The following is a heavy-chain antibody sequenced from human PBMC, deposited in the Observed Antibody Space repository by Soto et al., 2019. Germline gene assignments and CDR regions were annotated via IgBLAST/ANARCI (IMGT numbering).Heavy chain of an antibody. CDR3: ARVMYGSGSYLHTVDY. CDR2: MYYTGST. D-gene: IGHD3-10*01. Sequence: QVQLQESGPGLVKPSETLSLNCTVSGGSISSFYWSWIRQSPGKGLEWIGYMYYTGSTVYNPSLKRRGTIALDSSKTQFSLKLSSVTAADTAVYYCARVMYGSGSYLHTVDYWGQGTLVTVSS. V-gene: IGHV4-59*01. J-gene: IGHJ4*02. CDR1: GGSISSFY.